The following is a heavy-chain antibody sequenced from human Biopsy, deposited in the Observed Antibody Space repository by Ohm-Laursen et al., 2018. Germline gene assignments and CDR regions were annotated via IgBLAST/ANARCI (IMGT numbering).Heavy chain of an antibody. CDR2: ITSSGDTT. CDR3: AKDQGYYYDRSVYYYFDY. D-gene: IGHD3-22*01. V-gene: IGHV3-23*01. J-gene: IGHJ4*02. Sequence: SLRLSCTAPGFTFSSYAMSWVRHAPGKGLEWVSAITSSGDTTYYSDSVKGRFTISRDSSKNTLHLQMNSLRAEDTAVYYCAKDQGYYYDRSVYYYFDYWGQGTLVTVSS. CDR1: GFTFSSYA.